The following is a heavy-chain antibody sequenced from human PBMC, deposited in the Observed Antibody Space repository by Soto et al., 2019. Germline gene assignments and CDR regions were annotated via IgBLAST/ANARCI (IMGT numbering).Heavy chain of an antibody. CDR1: GGSISSSSYY. Sequence: QLQLQESGPGLVKPSETLSLTCTVSGGSISSSSYYWGWIRQPPGKGLEWIGSIYYSGSTYYNPSLKSRVTISVDTSKNQFSLKLSSVTAADTAVYYCARRLQGAAAGFGYWGQGTLVTVSS. CDR3: ARRLQGAAAGFGY. V-gene: IGHV4-39*01. J-gene: IGHJ4*02. D-gene: IGHD6-13*01. CDR2: IYYSGST.